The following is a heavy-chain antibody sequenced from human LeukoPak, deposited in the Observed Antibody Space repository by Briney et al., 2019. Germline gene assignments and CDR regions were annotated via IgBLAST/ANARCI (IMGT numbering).Heavy chain of an antibody. J-gene: IGHJ4*02. V-gene: IGHV3-53*01. CDR1: GFSISYNY. CDR2: IYRAGDS. Sequence: QPGGSLRLSCVVSGFSISYNYMSWVRQAPGKGLEWVSVIYRAGDSYYGDAVKGRFIISKDNSKNTVYLQMNRLRPEDTAVYYCASHYCSAGSCYFDGWGQGTLVTVSS. CDR3: ASHYCSAGSCYFDG. D-gene: IGHD2-8*02.